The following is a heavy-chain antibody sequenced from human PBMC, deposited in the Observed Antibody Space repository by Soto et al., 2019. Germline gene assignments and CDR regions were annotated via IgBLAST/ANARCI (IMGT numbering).Heavy chain of an antibody. J-gene: IGHJ4*02. CDR1: GFTFSNYA. CDR2: ISASGGST. D-gene: IGHD6-19*01. Sequence: EVQLLESGGGLVQPGGSLRLSCAASGFTFSNYALSWVRQAPGKGLEWVSIISASGGSTFYADSVKGRCTISRDNSKNTLYLQMNNLRAEDTAVYYCAKHFDNGCPDYWGQGTLVTVSS. CDR3: AKHFDNGCPDY. V-gene: IGHV3-23*01.